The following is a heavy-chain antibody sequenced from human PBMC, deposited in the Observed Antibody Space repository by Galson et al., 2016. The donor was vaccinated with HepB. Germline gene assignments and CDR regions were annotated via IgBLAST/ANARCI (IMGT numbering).Heavy chain of an antibody. J-gene: IGHJ4*02. V-gene: IGHV3-23*01. CDR3: ARCYSGYYDMVWGSQSPLDY. D-gene: IGHD3-16*01. CDR1: EFTFSSYA. CDR2: ISGSGGST. Sequence: SLRLSCAASEFTFSSYAMSWVRQAPGKGLEWVSGISGSGGSTYYADSVKGRFTISRDNSKNTLYLQMNSLRAEDTAVYYCARCYSGYYDMVWGSQSPLDYWGQGTLVTVSS.